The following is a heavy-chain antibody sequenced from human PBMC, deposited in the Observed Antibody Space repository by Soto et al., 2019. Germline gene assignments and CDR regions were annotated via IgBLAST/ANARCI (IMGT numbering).Heavy chain of an antibody. V-gene: IGHV4-59*01. D-gene: IGHD6-19*01. CDR2: IYYSGST. Sequence: SETLSLTCTVSGGSICSYYWSWIRQPPGKGLEWIGYIYYSGSTNYNPSLKSRVTISVDTSKNQFSLKLSSVTAADTAVYYCARSQWQQSAYGMDVWGQGTTVTVSS. CDR3: ARSQWQQSAYGMDV. CDR1: GGSICSYY. J-gene: IGHJ6*02.